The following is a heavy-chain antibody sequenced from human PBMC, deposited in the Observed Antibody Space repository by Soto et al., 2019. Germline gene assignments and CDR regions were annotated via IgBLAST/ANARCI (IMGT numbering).Heavy chain of an antibody. V-gene: IGHV3-30-3*01. D-gene: IGHD1-1*01. J-gene: IGHJ6*02. Sequence: QVQLVESGGGVVQPGRSLRLSCAASGFTFSYHALNWVRQAPGKGLEWVAVISYDGDNKYIAESVKGRFTISRDNSKNTVSLQMNSLRAEDTAMYFCARGTTTSACSAMDVLGQGTTVTVSS. CDR2: ISYDGDNK. CDR1: GFTFSYHA. CDR3: ARGTTTSACSAMDV.